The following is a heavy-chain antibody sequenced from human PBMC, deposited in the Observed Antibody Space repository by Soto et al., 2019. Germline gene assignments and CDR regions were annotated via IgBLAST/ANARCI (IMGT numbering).Heavy chain of an antibody. CDR3: ARTGGMDV. Sequence: QVQLQQWGAGLLKPSETLSLTCAVYGGSFSGYYWSWIRQPPGKGLEWIGEINHSGNTNYNPSLKSRVTILVDTSKNQGSLKLSSVTAADTAVYYCARTGGMDVWGQGTTVTVSS. J-gene: IGHJ6*02. V-gene: IGHV4-34*01. CDR2: INHSGNT. CDR1: GGSFSGYY.